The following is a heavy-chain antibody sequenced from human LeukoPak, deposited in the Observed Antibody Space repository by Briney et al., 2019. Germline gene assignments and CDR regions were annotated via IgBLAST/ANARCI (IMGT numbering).Heavy chain of an antibody. CDR2: IYYSGST. Sequence: SETLSLTCTVSGGSISSGGYYWSWIRQPPGKGLEWIGYIYYSGSTNYNPSLKSRVTISVDTSKNQFSLKLSSVTAADTAVYYCARFTPYYDDVLDIWGQGTMVTVSS. J-gene: IGHJ3*02. CDR1: GGSISSGGYY. D-gene: IGHD3-22*01. V-gene: IGHV4-61*08. CDR3: ARFTPYYDDVLDI.